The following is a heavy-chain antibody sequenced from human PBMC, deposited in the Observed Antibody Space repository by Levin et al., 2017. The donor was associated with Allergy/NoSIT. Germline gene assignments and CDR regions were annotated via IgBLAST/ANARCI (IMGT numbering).Heavy chain of an antibody. CDR2: ITHSGRT. CDR3: ARDTGGFAFDL. CDR1: GGSISIFY. J-gene: IGHJ3*01. Sequence: SETLSLTCTLSGGSISIFYWNWIRQPPGKGLEWIGYITHSGRTNYNPSLKSRLTVSLDTSKNQFSLNLSSMTAADTARYYCARDTGGFAFDLWGQGTLVTVSS. D-gene: IGHD1-1*01. V-gene: IGHV4-59*01.